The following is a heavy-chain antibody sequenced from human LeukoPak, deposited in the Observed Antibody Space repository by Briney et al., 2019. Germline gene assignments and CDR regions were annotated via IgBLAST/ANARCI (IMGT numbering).Heavy chain of an antibody. CDR1: GGSISSYY. J-gene: IGHJ5*02. V-gene: IGHV4-59*08. Sequence: SETLSLTCTVSGGSISSYYWSWIRRPPGKRLECIGYIYYSGSTNYNPSLKSRVTISVDTSKNQFSLKLSSVTAADTAVYYCARHPTVTTNWFDPWGQGTLVTVSS. CDR2: IYYSGST. CDR3: ARHPTVTTNWFDP. D-gene: IGHD4-11*01.